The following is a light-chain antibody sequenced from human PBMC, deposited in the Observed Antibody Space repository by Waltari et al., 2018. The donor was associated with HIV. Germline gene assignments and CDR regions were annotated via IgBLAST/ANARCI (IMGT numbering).Light chain of an antibody. V-gene: IGKV1-5*03. CDR3: QHPIKT. J-gene: IGKJ3*01. Sequence: DIQLTQSPSTLSASVGDRVTITCRASQNISTWLSWYQQKPGKAPKLLIYRASNLESGVPSRFSGSGSGTEFTLTISSLQPDDLATYYCQHPIKTFGPGTKVEIK. CDR1: QNISTW. CDR2: RAS.